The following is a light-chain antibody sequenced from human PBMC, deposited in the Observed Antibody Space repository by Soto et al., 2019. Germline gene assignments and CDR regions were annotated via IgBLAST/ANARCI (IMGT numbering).Light chain of an antibody. CDR1: SSDIGAYDY. CDR3: SSHAGSSAFYV. J-gene: IGLJ1*01. Sequence: QSALTQPASVSGSPGQSITISCTGTSSDIGAYDYVSWYQQYPGRVPKLLNHEVTNRPSGVSDRFSGSKSGNTASLTISGLQTEDEADYYCSSHAGSSAFYVFGTGTKVTVL. V-gene: IGLV2-14*01. CDR2: EVT.